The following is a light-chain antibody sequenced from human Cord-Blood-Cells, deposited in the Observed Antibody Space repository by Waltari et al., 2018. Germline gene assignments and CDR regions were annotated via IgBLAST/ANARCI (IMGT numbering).Light chain of an antibody. Sequence: QSALTQPASVSGSPGQSITISCTGTSSDVGSYNLVSWYQQHPGKAPKPMIYEGSKRPSGVCNRFSGSKSGNTASLTIAGLQAEDEADYYCCSYAGSSTWVFGGGTKLTVL. CDR1: SSDVGSYNL. CDR3: CSYAGSSTWV. J-gene: IGLJ3*02. CDR2: EGS. V-gene: IGLV2-23*01.